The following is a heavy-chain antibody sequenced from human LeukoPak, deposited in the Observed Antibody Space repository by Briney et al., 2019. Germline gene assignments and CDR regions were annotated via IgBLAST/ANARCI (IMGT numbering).Heavy chain of an antibody. CDR3: ASVSSGWVIDY. Sequence: SVKVSCKASGYTFTSYDINWVRQAPGQGLEWMGGIIPIFGTANYAQKFQGRVTITADESTSTAYMELSSLRSEDTAVYYCASVSSGWVIDYWGQGTLVTVSS. CDR2: IIPIFGTA. CDR1: GYTFTSYD. D-gene: IGHD3-22*01. V-gene: IGHV1-69*13. J-gene: IGHJ4*02.